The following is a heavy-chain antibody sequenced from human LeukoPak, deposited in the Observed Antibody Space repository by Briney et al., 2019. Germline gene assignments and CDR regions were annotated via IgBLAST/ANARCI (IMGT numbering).Heavy chain of an antibody. CDR3: ARDAVIGDFWSGYPYNWFDP. CDR2: INPSGGST. J-gene: IGHJ5*02. D-gene: IGHD3-3*01. V-gene: IGHV1-46*01. Sequence: ASVKVSCEASGYTFTSYYMHWVRQAPGQRLEWMGIINPSGGSTSYAQKFQGRVTMTRDTSTSTVYMELSSLRSEDTAVYYCARDAVIGDFWSGYPYNWFDPWGQGTLVTVSS. CDR1: GYTFTSYY.